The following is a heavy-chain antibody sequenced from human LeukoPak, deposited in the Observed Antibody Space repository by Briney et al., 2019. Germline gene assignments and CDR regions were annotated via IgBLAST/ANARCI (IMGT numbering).Heavy chain of an antibody. J-gene: IGHJ4*02. V-gene: IGHV3-33*01. CDR1: GFTFSSYG. Sequence: GGSLRLSCAASGFTFSSYGMHWVRQAPGKGLEWVAVIWYDGSNKYYADSVKGRFTISRDNSKNTLYLQMNSLRAEDTAVYYCARDFEYSSGWYWSSGKDFDYWGQGTLVTVSS. D-gene: IGHD6-19*01. CDR3: ARDFEYSSGWYWSSGKDFDY. CDR2: IWYDGSNK.